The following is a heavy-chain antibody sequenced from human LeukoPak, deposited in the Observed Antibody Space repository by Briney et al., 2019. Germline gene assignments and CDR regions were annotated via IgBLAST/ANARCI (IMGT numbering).Heavy chain of an antibody. CDR1: GGSIIGYY. D-gene: IGHD2-2*01. Sequence: PSETLSLTCTVSGGSIIGYYWTWIRKPPGKGLEWIGYIYTSGSTNYNPSLKSRVTISVGMSKNQFSLQLSSVTAADTAVYYCARQSCSSTSCPHRNVFDIWGQGTMVTVSP. V-gene: IGHV4-4*09. CDR3: ARQSCSSTSCPHRNVFDI. J-gene: IGHJ3*02. CDR2: IYTSGST.